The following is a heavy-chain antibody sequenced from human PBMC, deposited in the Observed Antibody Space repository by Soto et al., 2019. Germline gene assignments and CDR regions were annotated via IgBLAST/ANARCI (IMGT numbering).Heavy chain of an antibody. CDR1: GFTFSSYC. Sequence: GGSLRLSCAASGFTFSSYCMHWVRQAPGKGLEWVAVISYDGSNKYYADSVKGRFTISRDNSKNTLYLQMISLRAEDTAVYYCAKSAGGAVDEYFQHWGQGTLVTVSS. V-gene: IGHV3-30*18. CDR2: ISYDGSNK. J-gene: IGHJ1*01. D-gene: IGHD3-16*01. CDR3: AKSAGGAVDEYFQH.